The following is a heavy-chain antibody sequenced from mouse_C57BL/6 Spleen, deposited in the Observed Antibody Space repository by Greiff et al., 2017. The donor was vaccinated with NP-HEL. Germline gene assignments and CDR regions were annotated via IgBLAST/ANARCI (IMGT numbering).Heavy chain of an antibody. D-gene: IGHD1-1*01. Sequence: VQLKESGGGLVQSGRSLRLSCATSGFTFSDFYMEWVRQAPGKGLEWIAASRNKANDYTTEYSASVKGRFIVSRDTSQSILYLQMNALRAEDTAIYYCARDADYGSFDYWGQGTTLTVSS. CDR3: ARDADYGSFDY. CDR1: GFTFSDFY. V-gene: IGHV7-1*01. CDR2: SRNKANDYTT. J-gene: IGHJ2*01.